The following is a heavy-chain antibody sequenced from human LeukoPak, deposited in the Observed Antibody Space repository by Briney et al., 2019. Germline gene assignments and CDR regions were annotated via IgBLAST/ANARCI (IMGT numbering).Heavy chain of an antibody. Sequence: PGGSLRLSCAASGFTFETYWMHWVRQAPGKGLEWVALISFSGDNSYYADSVKGRFSVSRDNSENTLSLQMNSLRVEDTARYYCAKDIQLSTWGLGTMVTVSS. CDR2: ISFSGDNS. J-gene: IGHJ3*01. CDR1: GFTFETYW. CDR3: AKDIQLST. V-gene: IGHV3-23*01. D-gene: IGHD5-24*01.